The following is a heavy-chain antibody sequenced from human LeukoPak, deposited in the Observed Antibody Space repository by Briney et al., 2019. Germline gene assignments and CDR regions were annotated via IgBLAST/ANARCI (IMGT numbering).Heavy chain of an antibody. D-gene: IGHD3-10*01. Sequence: GGSLRLSCAASGFTFSSYAMSWVRQAPGKGLEWVSAISGSGGSTYYADSVKGRFTISRDNSKNTLYLQMNSLRAEDTAVYYCAKDPNPYGSGSLIDYWGQGTLVTVSS. CDR3: AKDPNPYGSGSLIDY. J-gene: IGHJ4*02. V-gene: IGHV3-23*01. CDR2: ISGSGGST. CDR1: GFTFSSYA.